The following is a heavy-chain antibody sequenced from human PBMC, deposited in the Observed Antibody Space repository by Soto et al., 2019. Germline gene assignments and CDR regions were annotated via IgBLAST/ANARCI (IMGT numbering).Heavy chain of an antibody. CDR1: GGTFSSYT. V-gene: IGHV1-69*04. Sequence: ASVKVSCKASGGTFSSYTISWVRQAPGQGLEWMGRIIPILGIANYAQKFQGRVTITADKSTSTAYMELSSLRSEDTAVYYCARDSHCSSTSCYEFAPQFDYWGQGTLVTVSS. D-gene: IGHD2-2*01. J-gene: IGHJ4*02. CDR3: ARDSHCSSTSCYEFAPQFDY. CDR2: IIPILGIA.